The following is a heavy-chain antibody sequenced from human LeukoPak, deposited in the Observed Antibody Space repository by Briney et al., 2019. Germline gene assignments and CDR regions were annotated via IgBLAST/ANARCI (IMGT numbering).Heavy chain of an antibody. CDR1: GDSVSTNSAA. CDR2: TYYRSKWYH. CDR3: ARGNRDFDS. Sequence: SQTRSVTCAISGDSVSTNSAAWNWIRQSPSRGLEWLGRTYYRSKWYHDYAPSVQSRITINPDTSKNQFSLHLNSVTPEDTAVYYCARGNRDFDSWGQGTLVTVSS. J-gene: IGHJ5*01. D-gene: IGHD2-21*02. V-gene: IGHV6-1*01.